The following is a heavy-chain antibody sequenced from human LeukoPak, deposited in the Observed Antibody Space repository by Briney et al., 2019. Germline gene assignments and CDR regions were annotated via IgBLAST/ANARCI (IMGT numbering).Heavy chain of an antibody. Sequence: SETLSLTGTISGGSSNSHYGNWVRQPQGKGLEWIGYIYYTGSATYNPSLSSRVTISVDTSNNQFSLKLTSVTAADTAVYYCARGRLSGSSHFDSWGQGTPVTVSS. CDR3: ARGRLSGSSHFDS. J-gene: IGHJ4*02. V-gene: IGHV4-59*11. CDR2: IYYTGSA. CDR1: GGSSNSHY. D-gene: IGHD6-13*01.